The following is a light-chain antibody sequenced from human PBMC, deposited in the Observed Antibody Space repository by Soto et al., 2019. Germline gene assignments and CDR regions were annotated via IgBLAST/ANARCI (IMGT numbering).Light chain of an antibody. J-gene: IGKJ1*01. CDR1: QGISND. CDR2: SAS. V-gene: IGKV1-27*01. CDR3: QKYNSDPVW. Sequence: DIQMTQSPSSLSASVGDRVTTTCRASQGISNDLAWYQQKPGKVPKLLIYSASTLQSGVPSRFSGSGSGTDFTLTISSLQPEDVATYYCQKYNSDPVWFGQGTKVEIK.